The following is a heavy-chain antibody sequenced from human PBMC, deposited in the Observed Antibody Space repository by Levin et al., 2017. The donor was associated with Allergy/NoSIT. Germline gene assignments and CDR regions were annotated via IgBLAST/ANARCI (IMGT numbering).Heavy chain of an antibody. CDR3: AKDKGSITMISDI. CDR1: GFTFSDYA. V-gene: IGHV3-30-3*01. CDR2: ISYDGSNN. D-gene: IGHD3-22*01. Sequence: LSLTCAASGFTFSDYAVHWVRQAPGKGLEWVAVISYDGSNNYYGDSVKGRFTISRDNSKNTLYLQMNSLRTEDTAVYYCAKDKGSITMISDIWGQGTMVTVSS. J-gene: IGHJ3*02.